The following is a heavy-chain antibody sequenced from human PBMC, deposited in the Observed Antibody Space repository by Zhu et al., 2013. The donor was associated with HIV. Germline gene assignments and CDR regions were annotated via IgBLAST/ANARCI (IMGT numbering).Heavy chain of an antibody. V-gene: IGHV1-69*06. CDR2: ITPIFGTT. Sequence: QVQLLQSGPEVKKTGSSVKVSCKASGGTFSTYGISWVRQAPGQGPEWMGGITPIFGTTNYAQKFQGRVSITADKSTSTAYMDLSSLRSEDTAVYYCARGEAYGSGSPFDYWGQGTLVTVSS. CDR3: ARGEAYGSGSPFDY. J-gene: IGHJ4*02. D-gene: IGHD3-10*01. CDR1: GGTFSTYG.